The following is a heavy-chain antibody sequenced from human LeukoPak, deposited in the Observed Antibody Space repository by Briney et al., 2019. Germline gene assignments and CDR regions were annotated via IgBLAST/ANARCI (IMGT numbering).Heavy chain of an antibody. J-gene: IGHJ3*02. D-gene: IGHD3-10*01. CDR3: ARVTMVRGVYLPQSLNDAFDI. CDR2: IYYSGST. Sequence: PSETLSLTCTVSGGTISSYSWSWIRQPPGKGLEWIGYIYYSGSTYYNPSLKSRVTISVDTSKNQFSLKLSSVTAADTAVYYCARVTMVRGVYLPQSLNDAFDIWGQGTMVTVSS. CDR1: GGTISSYS. V-gene: IGHV4-59*12.